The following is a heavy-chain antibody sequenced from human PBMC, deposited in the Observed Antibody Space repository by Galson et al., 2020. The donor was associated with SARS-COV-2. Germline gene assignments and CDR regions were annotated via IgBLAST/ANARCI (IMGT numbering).Heavy chain of an antibody. D-gene: IGHD3-9*01. V-gene: IGHV1-46*01. J-gene: IGHJ4*02. Sequence: GESLKISCKASGYTFTFPTYYMHWVRQAPGQGLEWMGIINPFGGSTSYAQKFRGRVTMTRDTSTNTVYMELSSLRSEDTAVYYCARDSRRSGTYYEILTAYLDYFDYWGQGTLVTVSS. CDR1: GYTFTFPTYY. CDR3: ARDSRRSGTYYEILTAYLDYFDY. CDR2: INPFGGST.